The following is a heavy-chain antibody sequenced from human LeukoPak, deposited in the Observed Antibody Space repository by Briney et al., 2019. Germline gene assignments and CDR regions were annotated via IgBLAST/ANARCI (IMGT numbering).Heavy chain of an antibody. V-gene: IGHV4-38-2*01. CDR1: GYSISSGYY. Sequence: PSETLSLTCAVSGYSISSGYYWGWIRQPPGKGLEWIGSIYHSGSTYYNPSLKSRVTISVDTSKNQFSLKLSSVTAADTAVHYCARIDRGSYSGLFDYWGQGTLVTVSS. CDR2: IYHSGST. J-gene: IGHJ4*02. CDR3: ARIDRGSYSGLFDY. D-gene: IGHD1-26*01.